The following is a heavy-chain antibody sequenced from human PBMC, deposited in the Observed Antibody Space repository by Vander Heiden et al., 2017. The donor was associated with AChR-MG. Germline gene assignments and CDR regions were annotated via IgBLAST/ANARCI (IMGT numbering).Heavy chain of an antibody. Sequence: EVQLVQAGVGVQKTGESRRPSCQANGYIFTVYWIIWVRHLPGERRGWLGRFDPRDSFTSYWPSFKRRITNSVAKSLNTAFLQLSGLIVSDPTMYFCARGSEVSAAEGTDRFDYWGQGAQVTVSS. D-gene: IGHD2-2*01. CDR1: GYIFTVYW. J-gene: IGHJ4*02. V-gene: IGHV5-10-1*03. CDR3: ARGSEVSAAEGTDRFDY. CDR2: FDPRDSFT.